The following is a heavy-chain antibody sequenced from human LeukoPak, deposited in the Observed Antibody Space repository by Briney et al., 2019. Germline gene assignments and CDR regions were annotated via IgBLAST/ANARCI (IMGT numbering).Heavy chain of an antibody. CDR1: GFTFSGHW. Sequence: GGSLKLSCAASGFTFSGHWMSWVRQAPAKGLEWVAHMNGDGSQIYYMDFVKGRFTISRDNAKNSLYLQMNGLRAEDTAVYYCVAWGNSGNSWGQGTMVIVSS. J-gene: IGHJ3*01. CDR3: VAWGNSGNS. CDR2: MNGDGSQI. D-gene: IGHD1-26*01. V-gene: IGHV3-7*01.